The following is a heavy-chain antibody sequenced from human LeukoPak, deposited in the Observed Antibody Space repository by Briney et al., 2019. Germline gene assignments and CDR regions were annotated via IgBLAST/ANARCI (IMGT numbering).Heavy chain of an antibody. D-gene: IGHD3-16*01. Sequence: GGSLRLSCAASGFTFSSYWMNWARQAPGKGLEWVASINHNGNVNYYADSVKGRFTISRDNAKNSLYLQMSNLRAEDTAVYFCARGGGLDVWGQGATVTVSS. CDR3: ARGGGLDV. CDR1: GFTFSSYW. CDR2: INHNGNVN. V-gene: IGHV3-7*03. J-gene: IGHJ6*02.